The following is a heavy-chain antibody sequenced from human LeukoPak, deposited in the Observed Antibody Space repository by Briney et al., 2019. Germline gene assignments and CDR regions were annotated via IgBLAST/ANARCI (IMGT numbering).Heavy chain of an antibody. Sequence: ASVKVSCKASGYTFTGYYMHWVRQAPGQGLEWMGWINPNSGGTNYAQKFQGRVTMTRDTSISTAYMELSRLRSDDMAVYYCARSSREYQLPAWRVWGQGTLVTVSS. CDR3: ARSSREYQLPAWRV. J-gene: IGHJ4*02. CDR2: INPNSGGT. CDR1: GYTFTGYY. D-gene: IGHD2-2*01. V-gene: IGHV1-2*02.